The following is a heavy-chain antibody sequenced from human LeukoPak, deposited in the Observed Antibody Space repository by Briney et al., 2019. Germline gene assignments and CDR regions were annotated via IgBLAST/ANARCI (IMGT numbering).Heavy chain of an antibody. CDR3: ARHPLQGIGADVSYFYYMDV. CDR2: TSSSGDTT. V-gene: IGHV3-48*03. D-gene: IGHD6-13*01. J-gene: IGHJ6*03. CDR1: GFSFSRYE. Sequence: PGGSLRLSCAASGFSFSRYEMNWVRQAPGKGLEWISYTSSSGDTTYDAESVRGRFTISRDNIKNSLFLQMNNLRAEDTAVYYCARHPLQGIGADVSYFYYMDVWGKGTTVTVSS.